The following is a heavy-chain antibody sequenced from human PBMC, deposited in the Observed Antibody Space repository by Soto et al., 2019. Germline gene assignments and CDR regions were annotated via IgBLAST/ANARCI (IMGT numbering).Heavy chain of an antibody. CDR3: ARDSGTYSGSYHFDY. Sequence: PSETLSLTCTVSGGSISSGGYYWSWIRQPAGKGLEWIGRIYTSGSTNYNPSLKSRVTMSVDTSKNQFSLKLSSVTAADTAVYYCARDSGTYSGSYHFDYWGQGTLVTVSS. D-gene: IGHD1-26*01. J-gene: IGHJ4*02. CDR1: GGSISSGGYY. CDR2: IYTSGST. V-gene: IGHV4-61*02.